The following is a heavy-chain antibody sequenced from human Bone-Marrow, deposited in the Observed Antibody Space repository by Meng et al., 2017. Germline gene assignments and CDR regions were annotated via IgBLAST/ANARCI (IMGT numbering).Heavy chain of an antibody. D-gene: IGHD4-11*01. CDR3: ARGPTTMAHDFDY. Sequence: QVHRKGSGPGLVKPSETLSLTCVVSGGSFSDYCWSWIRQPPGKGLEWIGEINHSGSTNYNPSLESRATISVDTSQNNLSLKLSSVTAADSAVYYCARGPTTMAHDFDYWGQGTLVTVSS. CDR1: GGSFSDYC. V-gene: IGHV4-34*01. J-gene: IGHJ4*02. CDR2: INHSGST.